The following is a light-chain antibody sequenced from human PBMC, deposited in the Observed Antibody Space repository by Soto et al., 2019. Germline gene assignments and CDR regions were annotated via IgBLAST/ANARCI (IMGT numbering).Light chain of an antibody. J-gene: IGKJ5*01. V-gene: IGKV3-11*01. CDR1: QSVGKY. Sequence: EIVLTQSPATLSLSPGERATLYCRASQSVGKYLAWYQQKPGQAPRLLIYDVSSRAPGIPARFSGSGSGTDFTLTISSLEPEDFAVYYCQQCNNWPPITFGQGTRLEIK. CDR2: DVS. CDR3: QQCNNWPPIT.